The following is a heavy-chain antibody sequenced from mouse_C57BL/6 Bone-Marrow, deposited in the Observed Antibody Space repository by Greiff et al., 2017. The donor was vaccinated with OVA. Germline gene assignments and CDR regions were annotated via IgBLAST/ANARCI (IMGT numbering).Heavy chain of an antibody. CDR3: ASPFYGSSYGYWYFDV. V-gene: IGHV1-59*01. CDR2: IDPSDSYT. J-gene: IGHJ1*03. D-gene: IGHD1-1*01. Sequence: QVQLQQPGAELVRPGTSVKLSCKASGYTFTSYWMHWVKQRPGQGLEWIGVIDPSDSYTNYNQKFKGKATLTVDTSSSTAYMQLSSLTSEDSAVYYGASPFYGSSYGYWYFDVWGTGTTVTVSS. CDR1: GYTFTSYW.